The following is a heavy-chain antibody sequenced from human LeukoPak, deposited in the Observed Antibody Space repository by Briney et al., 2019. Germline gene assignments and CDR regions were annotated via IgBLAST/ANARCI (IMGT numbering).Heavy chain of an antibody. V-gene: IGHV3-53*01. CDR1: GFTISDRH. CDR3: ARGVTQTGYAPDY. D-gene: IGHD2-2*01. Sequence: PGGSLRLSCAASGFTISDRHMNWVRQAPGMGLEGVSVIHTAGRTYYADSVKGRFTISRDNSKNTVYLQMQSLRADDTAVYYCARGVTQTGYAPDYWGQGTLVTVSS. CDR2: IHTAGRT. J-gene: IGHJ4*02.